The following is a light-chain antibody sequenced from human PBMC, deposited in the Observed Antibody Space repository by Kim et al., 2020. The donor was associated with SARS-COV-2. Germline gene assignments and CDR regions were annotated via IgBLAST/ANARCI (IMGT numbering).Light chain of an antibody. CDR2: DAS. J-gene: IGKJ5*01. CDR1: QDIRNY. CDR3: QQNDDLPIT. Sequence: DIQMTQSPSSLSASVGDRVTITCQASQDIRNYLNWYQQKPGKAPQLLIYDASNLQTGVPSRFSGSGYGTDFTFTISSLQPEDIATYYCQQNDDLPITFGQGTRLEIK. V-gene: IGKV1-33*01.